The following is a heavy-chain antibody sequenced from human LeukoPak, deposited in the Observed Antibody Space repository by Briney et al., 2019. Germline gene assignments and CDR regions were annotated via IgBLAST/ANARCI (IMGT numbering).Heavy chain of an antibody. CDR2: IYYSGNT. CDR1: GGSISPYY. Sequence: SETLSLTCTVSGGSISPYYWSWIRQPPGKGLEWLGYIYYSGNTDYNPSLKSRVAISVDTSKNQFSLKLSSVTVADTAVYYCARSTGTTMFIDYWGQGTLVTVSS. V-gene: IGHV4-59*01. CDR3: ARSTGTTMFIDY. D-gene: IGHD3-10*02. J-gene: IGHJ4*02.